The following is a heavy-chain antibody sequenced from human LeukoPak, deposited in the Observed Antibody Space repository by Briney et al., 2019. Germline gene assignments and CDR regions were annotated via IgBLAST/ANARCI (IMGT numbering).Heavy chain of an antibody. CDR2: MNPNSGNT. CDR3: ARVLTRHAPTIFGVVIGFPNFGYYYMDV. Sequence: ASVKVSCKASGYTFTSYDINWVRQATGQGLEWMGWMNPNSGNTGYAQKFQGRVTMTRITSISTAYMELSSLRSEDTAVYYCARVLTRHAPTIFGVVIGFPNFGYYYMDVWGKGTTVTVSS. J-gene: IGHJ6*03. CDR1: GYTFTSYD. D-gene: IGHD3-3*01. V-gene: IGHV1-8*01.